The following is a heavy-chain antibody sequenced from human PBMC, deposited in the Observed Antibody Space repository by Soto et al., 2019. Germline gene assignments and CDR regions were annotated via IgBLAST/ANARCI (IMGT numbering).Heavy chain of an antibody. CDR1: GYSFTGYG. Sequence: QVQLVQSGGEVKKPGASVKVSCKASGYSFTGYGINWVRQAPGQGPEWQGRITTYNGDTNYAQNFQGRLTMTTDTSRGITYMELRSLRSDDTAVYYCARGRGYSLIPVVDDAVDVWGQGTLVTVSS. CDR2: ITTYNGDT. D-gene: IGHD5-12*01. J-gene: IGHJ3*01. CDR3: ARGRGYSLIPVVDDAVDV. V-gene: IGHV1-18*04.